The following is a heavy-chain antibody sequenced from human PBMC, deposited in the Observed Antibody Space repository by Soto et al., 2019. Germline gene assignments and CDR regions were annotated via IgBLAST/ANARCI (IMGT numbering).Heavy chain of an antibody. Sequence: EVQLVESGGGLVKPGGSLRLSCAASGFTFSSYSMNWVRQAPGKGLEWVSSISSSSSYIYYADSVKGRFTISRDNAKNSLYLQMNSLRAEDTAVYYCAREGVDSSSFDYWGQGTLVTVSS. J-gene: IGHJ4*02. CDR2: ISSSSSYI. D-gene: IGHD6-6*01. CDR3: AREGVDSSSFDY. V-gene: IGHV3-21*01. CDR1: GFTFSSYS.